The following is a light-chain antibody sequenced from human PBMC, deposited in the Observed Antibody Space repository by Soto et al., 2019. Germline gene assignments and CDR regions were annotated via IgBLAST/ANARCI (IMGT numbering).Light chain of an antibody. J-gene: IGKJ1*01. CDR2: GAS. V-gene: IGKV1-39*01. CDR3: QQSYSTSRT. CDR1: QSISGY. Sequence: DIQMTQSPSSLSASVGDRVTITCRASQSISGYLNWYQKRPGKAPKLLIYGASSLQSGVPSRFSGSESGTDFTLTISTLQPEDFATYYCQQSYSTSRTFGQGTKVDIK.